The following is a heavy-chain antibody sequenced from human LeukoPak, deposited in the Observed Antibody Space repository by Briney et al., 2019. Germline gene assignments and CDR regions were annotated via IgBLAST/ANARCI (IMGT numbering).Heavy chain of an antibody. CDR1: GYTFTSCD. J-gene: IGHJ4*02. CDR3: TRGSSGRRDN. D-gene: IGHD6-19*01. CDR2: MNPHSGNT. V-gene: IGHV1-8*01. Sequence: GGSVRVSCKASGYTFTSCDINWVRQAPGQGLEWMGWMNPHSGNTGYGQSFQGRITMTRNISIGTAYMELSNLTSEDTAIYYCTRGSSGRRDNWGQGTLVTVSA.